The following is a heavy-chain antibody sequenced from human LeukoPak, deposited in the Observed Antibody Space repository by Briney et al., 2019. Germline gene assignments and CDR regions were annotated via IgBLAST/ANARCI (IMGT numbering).Heavy chain of an antibody. Sequence: AGGSLRLSCAASGFTFSSYAIHWVRQAPGKGLEWVAVISYDGSNKYYADSVKGRFTISRDNSKNTLYLQMNSLRAEDTAVYYCARNPWYYYDSSGYSLDYWGQGTLVTVSS. CDR3: ARNPWYYYDSSGYSLDY. D-gene: IGHD3-22*01. J-gene: IGHJ4*02. CDR1: GFTFSSYA. V-gene: IGHV3-30*04. CDR2: ISYDGSNK.